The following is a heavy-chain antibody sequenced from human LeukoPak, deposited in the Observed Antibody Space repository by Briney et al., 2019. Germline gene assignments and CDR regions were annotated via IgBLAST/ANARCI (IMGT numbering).Heavy chain of an antibody. Sequence: SETLSLTCTVSGGSISSYYWSRIRQPPGKGLEWIGYIYYSGSTNYNPSLKSRVTISVDTSKNQFSLKLSSVTAADTAVYYCARGGVGAPYYYYYYYMDVWGKGTTVTVSS. J-gene: IGHJ6*03. CDR1: GGSISSYY. CDR2: IYYSGST. D-gene: IGHD1-26*01. CDR3: ARGGVGAPYYYYYYYMDV. V-gene: IGHV4-59*01.